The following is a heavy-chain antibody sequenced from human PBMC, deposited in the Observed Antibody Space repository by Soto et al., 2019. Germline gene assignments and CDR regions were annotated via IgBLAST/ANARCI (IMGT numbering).Heavy chain of an antibody. CDR3: ASYHFLDLWTGSRHYMDV. J-gene: IGHJ6*03. CDR1: GGSLSGYY. D-gene: IGHD3-9*01. V-gene: IGHV4-34*01. CDR2: INHSGTA. Sequence: QVHLEQWGAGLLNPSETLSLTCAVYGGSLSGYYWSWVRQSPGKGLGWIGEINHSGTANYNPSLKTRVTISADTSKHQFSLRLTSVTAADSAVYYCASYHFLDLWTGSRHYMDVWGRGTPVTVSS.